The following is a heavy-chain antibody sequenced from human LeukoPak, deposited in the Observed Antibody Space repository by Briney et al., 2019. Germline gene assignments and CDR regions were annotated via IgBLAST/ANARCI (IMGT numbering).Heavy chain of an antibody. CDR2: IESKTDGGTT. J-gene: IGHJ4*02. D-gene: IGHD4-17*01. CDR1: GFTFSDVW. V-gene: IGHV3-15*04. CDR3: TIDYGDYKGDYYFDY. Sequence: PGGSLRLSCAAAGFTFSDVWMSWVRQAPGKGLEWVGRIESKTDGGTTDYAAPVKGRFTISRDDSKSTLYLQMNSLKTEDSAVYYCTIDYGDYKGDYYFDYWGQGTLVTVSS.